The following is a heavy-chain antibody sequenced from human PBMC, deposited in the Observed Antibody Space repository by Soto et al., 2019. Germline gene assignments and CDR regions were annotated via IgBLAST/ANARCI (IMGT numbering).Heavy chain of an antibody. Sequence: PGGSLRLSCVASGFTFDDFAMHWVRQAPGKGLEWVSGMSWNRGSIVYADSVKGRFTISRDNAKRSLYLQMMSLTAEDTAIYYCVRGGGGGLFDPWGQGTMVTVSS. CDR3: VRGGGGGLFDP. V-gene: IGHV3-9*01. J-gene: IGHJ5*02. D-gene: IGHD2-15*01. CDR1: GFTFDDFA. CDR2: MSWNRGSI.